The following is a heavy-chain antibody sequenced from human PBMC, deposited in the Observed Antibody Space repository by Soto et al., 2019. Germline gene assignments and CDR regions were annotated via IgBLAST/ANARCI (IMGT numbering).Heavy chain of an antibody. D-gene: IGHD2-21*02. CDR1: GYTFTSYA. V-gene: IGHV1-3*01. CDR3: ARSIVVVTALDY. Sequence: QVQLVQSGAEAKKPGASVKVSCKASGYTFTSYAMHWVRQAPGQRLEWMGWINAGNGNTKYSQKCQCRVTITRDTSASTDYRELSSLRSEDKAVYYCARSIVVVTALDYWGQGTLVTVSS. J-gene: IGHJ4*02. CDR2: INAGNGNT.